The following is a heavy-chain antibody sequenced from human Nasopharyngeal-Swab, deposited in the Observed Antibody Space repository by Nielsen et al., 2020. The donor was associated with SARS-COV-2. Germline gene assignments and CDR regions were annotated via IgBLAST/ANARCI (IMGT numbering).Heavy chain of an antibody. V-gene: IGHV1-46*01. J-gene: IGHJ6*02. CDR2: INPTDGST. Sequence: GESLKISCKASGYTFTSYYLHWVRQAPGQGLEWMGIINPTDGSTSYAQTFEGRVTMTRVTSTSTVYMELNSLRSEDTAVYYCARVLPFRITGTSGMDVWGQGTTVTVSS. CDR3: ARVLPFRITGTSGMDV. CDR1: GYTFTSYY. D-gene: IGHD1-7*01.